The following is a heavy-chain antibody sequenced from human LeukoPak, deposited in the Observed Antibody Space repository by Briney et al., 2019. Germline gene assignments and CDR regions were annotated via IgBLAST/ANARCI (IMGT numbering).Heavy chain of an antibody. CDR2: ISYDGSNK. D-gene: IGHD5-18*01. V-gene: IGHV3-30-3*01. CDR3: AREQGYSYGSNFDY. Sequence: GGSLRLSCVASGFTVSNKYMSWVRQAPGKGLEWVAVISYDGSNKYYADSVKGRFTISRDNSKNTLYLQMNSLRAEDTAVYYCAREQGYSYGSNFDYWGQGTLVTVSS. CDR1: GFTVSNKY. J-gene: IGHJ4*02.